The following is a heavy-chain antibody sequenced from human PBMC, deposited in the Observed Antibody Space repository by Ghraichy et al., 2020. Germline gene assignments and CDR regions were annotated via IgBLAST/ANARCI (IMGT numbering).Heavy chain of an antibody. J-gene: IGHJ4*02. CDR1: GFIISEYH. V-gene: IGHV3-72*01. D-gene: IGHD2-8*02. Sequence: GGSLRLSCAASGFIISEYHMDWVRQAPGKGPEWIARILPQYGGSTTQYAASVRGRFTISRDDSKSSVFLHMKTLKAEDTAVYYCARGHWSFDFWGQGALVTVSS. CDR2: ILPQYGGSTT. CDR3: ARGHWSFDF.